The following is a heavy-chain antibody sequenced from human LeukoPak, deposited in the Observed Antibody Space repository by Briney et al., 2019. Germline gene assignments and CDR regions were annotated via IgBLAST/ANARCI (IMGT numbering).Heavy chain of an antibody. CDR1: GFTFSPYG. Sequence: PGMSLGLSCAASGFTFSPYGMHWVRQAQGKGLEWVAVITYDGYYKYYADSVKGRFTISSDNSKNTLFLQMNSLRAEDTAVYYCAKDLKSMVRGACMDAWGQGTTVTVSS. CDR3: AKDLKSMVRGACMDA. D-gene: IGHD3-10*01. V-gene: IGHV3-30*18. CDR2: ITYDGYYK. J-gene: IGHJ6*02.